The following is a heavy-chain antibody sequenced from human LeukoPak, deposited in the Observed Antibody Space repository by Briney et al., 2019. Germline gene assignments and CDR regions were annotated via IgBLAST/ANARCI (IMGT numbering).Heavy chain of an antibody. Sequence: GGSLRLSCAASGFTFDDYAMHWVRQAPGKGLEWVSVIYSGGSTYYADSVKGRFTISRDNSKNTLYLQMNSLRAEDTAVYYCARVHSYYFDYWGQGTLVTVSS. D-gene: IGHD2-15*01. CDR1: GFTFDDYA. J-gene: IGHJ4*02. V-gene: IGHV3-53*01. CDR3: ARVHSYYFDY. CDR2: IYSGGST.